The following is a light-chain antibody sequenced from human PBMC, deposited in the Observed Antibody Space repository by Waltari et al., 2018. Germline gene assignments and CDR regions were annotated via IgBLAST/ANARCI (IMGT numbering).Light chain of an antibody. J-gene: IGLJ2*01. CDR3: QSYDRSLSGSV. Sequence: QSVLTQPPSVSGAPGQRDTISCTGSSSNIGAGYDVHWYQQLPGTAPKLLIYDNNNRPSGVPDRFSGSKSGTSASLAITGLQAEDEADYYCQSYDRSLSGSVFGGGTKLTVL. V-gene: IGLV1-40*01. CDR1: SSNIGAGYD. CDR2: DNN.